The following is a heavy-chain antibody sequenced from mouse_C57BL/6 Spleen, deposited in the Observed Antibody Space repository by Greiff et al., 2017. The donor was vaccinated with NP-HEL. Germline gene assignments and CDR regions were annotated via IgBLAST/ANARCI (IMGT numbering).Heavy chain of an antibody. D-gene: IGHD1-1*01. CDR3: ARYYYGRNWYFDV. CDR2: IDPSDSYT. V-gene: IGHV1-50*01. CDR1: GYTFTSYW. J-gene: IGHJ1*03. Sequence: QVQLQQSGAELVKPGASVKLSCKASGYTFTSYWMQWVKQRPGQGLEWIGEIDPSDSYTNYNQKFKGKATLTVDTSSSTAYMQLSSLTSEDSAVYYCARYYYGRNWYFDVWGTGTTVTVSS.